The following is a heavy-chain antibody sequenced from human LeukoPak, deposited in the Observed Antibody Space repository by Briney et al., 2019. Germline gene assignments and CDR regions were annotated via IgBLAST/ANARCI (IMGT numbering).Heavy chain of an antibody. Sequence: GGPLRLSCATSGFTFGSHYMTWVRQAPGKGLEWVANIKQDGSEKNYVDSVKGRFTISRDNAKKSLYLQMNSLRVDDTAVYYCARGGVAGDYWGQGTLVTVSS. CDR3: ARGGVAGDY. CDR1: GFTFGSHY. J-gene: IGHJ4*02. CDR2: IKQDGSEK. D-gene: IGHD3-3*01. V-gene: IGHV3-7*01.